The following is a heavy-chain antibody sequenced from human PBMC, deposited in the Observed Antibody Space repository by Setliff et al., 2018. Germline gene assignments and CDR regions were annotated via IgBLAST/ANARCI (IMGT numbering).Heavy chain of an antibody. J-gene: IGHJ4*02. CDR1: GGTFSSYA. CDR2: IIPIFGTA. V-gene: IGHV1-69*05. D-gene: IGHD3-22*01. Sequence: SVKVSCKASGGTFSSYAISWVRQAPGQGLEWMGGIIPIFGTANYAQKFQGRVTITTDESTSTAYMELSSLRSEDTAVYYCARGNYYNSSGYSVDYWGQGTLVTVSS. CDR3: ARGNYYNSSGYSVDY.